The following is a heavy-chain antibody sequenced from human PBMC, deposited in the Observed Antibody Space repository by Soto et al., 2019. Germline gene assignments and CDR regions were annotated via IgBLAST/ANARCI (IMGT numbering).Heavy chain of an antibody. J-gene: IGHJ3*02. V-gene: IGHV3-30-3*01. CDR3: ARTAGGRGRGALDI. Sequence: DLEESGGGVVQPGTSLRLSCVASGFTFSSYGMHWVRQAPGKGLEWVAVIPNTENKKYYADSVKGRFTISRDNSQNTLFLQMDSLMSEDTAMYYCARTAGGRGRGALDIWGQGTMVTVS. CDR1: GFTFSSYG. D-gene: IGHD6-13*01. CDR2: IPNTENKK.